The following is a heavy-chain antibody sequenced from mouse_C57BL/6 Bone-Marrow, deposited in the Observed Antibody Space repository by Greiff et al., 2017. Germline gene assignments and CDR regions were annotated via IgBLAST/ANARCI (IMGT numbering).Heavy chain of an antibody. CDR3: ARERIMVYVGPFAY. CDR2: IYPRSGNT. V-gene: IGHV1-81*01. Sequence: QVQLQQSGAELARPGASVKLSCKASGYTFTSYGISWVKQRTGQGLEWIGEIYPRSGNTYYNEKFKGKATLTADKSSSTAYMELRSLTSDDSAVYFCARERIMVYVGPFAYWGQGTLVTVSA. CDR1: GYTFTSYG. D-gene: IGHD2-2*01. J-gene: IGHJ3*01.